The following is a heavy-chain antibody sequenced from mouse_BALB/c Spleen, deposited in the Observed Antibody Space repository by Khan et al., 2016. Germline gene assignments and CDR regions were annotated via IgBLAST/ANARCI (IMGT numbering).Heavy chain of an antibody. J-gene: IGHJ4*01. D-gene: IGHD2-14*01. Sequence: QVQLQQSGAELVRPGTSVKVSCKASGYAFTNYLIEWVKQRPGQGLEWIGVINPGSGGTNYNEKFKGKATLTADKSSSTAYLQLSSLTSEDSAVYFCASKYDYAMDYWGQGTSVTVSS. CDR1: GYAFTNYL. CDR2: INPGSGGT. CDR3: ASKYDYAMDY. V-gene: IGHV1-54*01.